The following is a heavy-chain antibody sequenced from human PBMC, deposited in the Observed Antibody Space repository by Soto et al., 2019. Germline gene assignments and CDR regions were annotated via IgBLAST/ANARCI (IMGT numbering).Heavy chain of an antibody. J-gene: IGHJ5*01. D-gene: IGHD3-16*01. V-gene: IGHV3-23*01. CDR3: AKDKYYGGPHNWVDS. Sequence: PGGSLRLSCVASGFSFDNYGMAWVRQAPGKGLSWVSSISGSGEITYYADSVKGRFTISRDNSKNTLYLEVNNLRAEDTALYYCAKDKYYGGPHNWVDSWGQGVLVTVSS. CDR1: GFSFDNYG. CDR2: ISGSGEIT.